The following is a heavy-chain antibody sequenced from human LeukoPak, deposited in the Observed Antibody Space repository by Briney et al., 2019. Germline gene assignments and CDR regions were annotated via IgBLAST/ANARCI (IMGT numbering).Heavy chain of an antibody. D-gene: IGHD6-13*01. V-gene: IGHV4-31*03. Sequence: KSSETLSLTCTVSGGSISSGGYYWSWIRQHPGKGLEWIGYIYYSGSTYYNPSLKSRVTISVDTSKNQFSLKLSSVTAADTAVYYCASLAAAGSYFDCWGQGTLVTVSS. J-gene: IGHJ4*02. CDR2: IYYSGST. CDR1: GGSISSGGYY. CDR3: ASLAAAGSYFDC.